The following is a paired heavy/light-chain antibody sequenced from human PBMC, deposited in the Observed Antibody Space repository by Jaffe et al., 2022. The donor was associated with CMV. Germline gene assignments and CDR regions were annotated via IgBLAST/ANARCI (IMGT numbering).Heavy chain of an antibody. V-gene: IGHV1-18*01. CDR1: GYTFTSYG. CDR2: ISAYNGNT. CDR3: ARDQATYYYGSGSRDPFDY. J-gene: IGHJ4*02. D-gene: IGHD3-10*01. Sequence: QVQLVQSGAEVKKPGASVKVSCKASGYTFTSYGISWVRQAPGQGLEWMGWISAYNGNTNYAQKLQGRVTMTTDTSTSTAYMELRSLRSDDTAVYYCARDQATYYYGSGSRDPFDYWGQGTLVTVSS.
Light chain of an antibody. CDR1: QSVSSY. Sequence: EIVLTQSPATLSLSPGERATLSCRASQSVSSYLAWYQQKPGQAPRLLIYDASNRATGIPARFSGSGSGTDFTLTISSLEPEDFAVYYCQQRSNWPPEITFGQGTRLEIK. CDR3: QQRSNWPPEIT. J-gene: IGKJ5*01. V-gene: IGKV3-11*01. CDR2: DAS.